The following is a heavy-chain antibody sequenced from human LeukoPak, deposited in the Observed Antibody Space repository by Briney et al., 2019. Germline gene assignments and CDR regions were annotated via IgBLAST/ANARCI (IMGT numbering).Heavy chain of an antibody. V-gene: IGHV3-23*01. D-gene: IGHD3-9*01. CDR2: ISGSGGST. Sequence: GGSLRLSCAASGFTFSSYAMSWVRQAPGKGLEWVSAISGSGGSTYYADSVKGRFTISRDNSKNTLYLQMNSLRAEDTAVYYCAKLAHDVLRYFDWLLYFDYWGQGTLVTVSS. CDR1: GFTFSSYA. J-gene: IGHJ4*02. CDR3: AKLAHDVLRYFDWLLYFDY.